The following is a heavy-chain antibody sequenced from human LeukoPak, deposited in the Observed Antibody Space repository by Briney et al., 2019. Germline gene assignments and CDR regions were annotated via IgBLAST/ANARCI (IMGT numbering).Heavy chain of an antibody. D-gene: IGHD1-26*01. CDR3: ARVGIVGATAGFDY. J-gene: IGHJ4*02. CDR1: GGSISSSSYY. Sequence: SETLSLTCTVSGGSISSSSYYWGWIRQPPWKGLEWIGSIYYSGSTYYNPSLKSRVTISVDTSKNQFSLKLSSVTAADTAVYYCARVGIVGATAGFDYWGQGTLVTVSS. V-gene: IGHV4-39*01. CDR2: IYYSGST.